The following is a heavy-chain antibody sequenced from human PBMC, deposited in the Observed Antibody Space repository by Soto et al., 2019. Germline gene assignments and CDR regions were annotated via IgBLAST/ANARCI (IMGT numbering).Heavy chain of an antibody. D-gene: IGHD6-19*01. Sequence: FSEYHMDWVRQAPGKGLEWVGRIRRKANSYTTEYAASVKGRFTISRDDSKNSLYLQMNSLKSEDTAVYYCAMLGGWSGGSSGMDVWGQGTTVTVSS. CDR2: IRRKANSYTT. CDR1: FSEYH. J-gene: IGHJ6*02. CDR3: AMLGGWSGGSSGMDV. V-gene: IGHV3-72*01.